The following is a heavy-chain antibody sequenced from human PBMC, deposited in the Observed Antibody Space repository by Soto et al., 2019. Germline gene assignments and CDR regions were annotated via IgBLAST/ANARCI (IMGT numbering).Heavy chain of an antibody. CDR1: CGSISSGGYY. V-gene: IGHV4-61*08. J-gene: IGHJ1*01. Sequence: SETLPVTCTVSCGSISSGGYYWSWIRQHLGKGLEWIGYISYSGVTNYNPSLKSRVTISVDTSNNQFSLKLSSVTAADTAVYYCATGEGGDVLRFFDWFFWGRGTLVT. D-gene: IGHD3-9*01. CDR2: ISYSGVT. CDR3: ATGEGGDVLRFFDWFF.